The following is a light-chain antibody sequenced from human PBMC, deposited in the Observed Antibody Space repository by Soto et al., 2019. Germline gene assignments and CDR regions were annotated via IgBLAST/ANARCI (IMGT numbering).Light chain of an antibody. V-gene: IGKV1-39*01. CDR2: AAS. CDR1: QDINIH. J-gene: IGKJ2*01. CDR3: QQTDSFTYT. Sequence: DIQMTQSPPSLSASVGDRVTITCRASQDINIHLNWYQQRPGKAPNLLIFAASNLQSGVPPRFSGGGSGTDFTLTISSLQPDDFATYYCQQTDSFTYTLGQGTKVEIK.